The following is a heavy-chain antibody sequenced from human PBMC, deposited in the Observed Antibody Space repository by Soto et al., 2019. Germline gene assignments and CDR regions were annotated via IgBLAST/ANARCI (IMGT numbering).Heavy chain of an antibody. Sequence: GESLKISCKASGYDFSTHWIGWVRHMPGKGLQWMAIIYPSDSDTKYSPSFQGHVTISVDKSISTAYLQWSGLQASDSAKYYCARHLAHTLGTKYGMDVWGQGTTVTVSS. CDR3: ARHLAHTLGTKYGMDV. CDR2: IYPSDSDT. CDR1: GYDFSTHW. V-gene: IGHV5-51*01. J-gene: IGHJ6*02. D-gene: IGHD1-1*01.